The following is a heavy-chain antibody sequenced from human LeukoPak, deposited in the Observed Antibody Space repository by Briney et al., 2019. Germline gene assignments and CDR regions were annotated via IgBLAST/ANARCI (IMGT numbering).Heavy chain of an antibody. CDR1: GGXISSYY. V-gene: IGHV4-59*01. Sequence: SGTLSLTCTASGGXISSYYWSWIRQPPGKGLEWIGYIYYSGSTNYNPSLKSRVTISVDTSKNQFSLKLSSVTAADTAVYYCARVRSGSLLVDYWGQGTLVTVSS. J-gene: IGHJ4*02. CDR3: ARVRSGSLLVDY. CDR2: IYYSGST. D-gene: IGHD1-26*01.